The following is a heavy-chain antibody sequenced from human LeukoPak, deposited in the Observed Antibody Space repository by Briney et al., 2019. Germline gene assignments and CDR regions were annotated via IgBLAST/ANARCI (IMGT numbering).Heavy chain of an antibody. CDR3: ARAFSSSGYKLGADY. D-gene: IGHD3-22*01. CDR1: GFTFSSYE. Sequence: PGGSLRLTCAASGFTFSSYEMNWVRQAPGKGLEWVSYISSSGSTIYYADSVKGRFTISRDNAKNSLYLQMNSLRAEDTAVYYCARAFSSSGYKLGADYWGQGTLVTVSS. V-gene: IGHV3-48*03. CDR2: ISSSGSTI. J-gene: IGHJ4*02.